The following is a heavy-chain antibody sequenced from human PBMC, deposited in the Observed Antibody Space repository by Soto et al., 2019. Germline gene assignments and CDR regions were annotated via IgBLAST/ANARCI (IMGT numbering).Heavy chain of an antibody. D-gene: IGHD3-22*01. CDR3: AREIPYDSTLDY. V-gene: IGHV4-61*01. CDR2: IYYSGST. CDR1: GGSVSSGSYY. J-gene: IGHJ4*02. Sequence: TSETLSLTCTVSGGSVSSGSYYWSWIRQPPGKGLEWIGYIYYSGSTNYNPSLKSRVTISVDTSKNQFSLKLSSVTAADTAVYYCAREIPYDSTLDYWGQGTLVTVSS.